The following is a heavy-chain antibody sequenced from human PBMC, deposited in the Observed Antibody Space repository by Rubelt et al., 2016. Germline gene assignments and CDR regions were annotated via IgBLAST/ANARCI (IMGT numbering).Heavy chain of an antibody. CDR2: IIPILGIA. Sequence: LVQSGAEVKKPGSSVKVSCKASGGTFSSYAISWVRQAPGQGLEWMGRIIPILGIANYAQKFQGRVTITADNSTSTAYMELSSLRSEDTAVYYCARVPAGYCSSTRCYVSDYWGQGTLVTVSS. V-gene: IGHV1-69*04. CDR3: ARVPAGYCSSTRCYVSDY. D-gene: IGHD2-2*03. J-gene: IGHJ4*02. CDR1: GGTFSSYA.